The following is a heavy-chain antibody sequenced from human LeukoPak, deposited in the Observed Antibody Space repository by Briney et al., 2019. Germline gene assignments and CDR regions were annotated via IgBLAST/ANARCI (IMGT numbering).Heavy chain of an antibody. Sequence: ASVKVSCKASGGTFSSYAISWVRQAPGQGLEWMGWISAYNGNTNYAQKLQGRVTMTTDTSTSTAYMELRSLRSDDTAVYYCASVIPLTGLNWFDPWGQGTLVTVSS. D-gene: IGHD3-9*01. CDR1: GGTFSSYA. J-gene: IGHJ5*02. CDR2: ISAYNGNT. V-gene: IGHV1-18*01. CDR3: ASVIPLTGLNWFDP.